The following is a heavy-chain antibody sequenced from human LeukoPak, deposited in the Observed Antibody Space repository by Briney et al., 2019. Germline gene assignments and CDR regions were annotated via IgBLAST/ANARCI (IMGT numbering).Heavy chain of an antibody. D-gene: IGHD4-17*01. CDR1: GGSISSYY. CDR3: ARGAITVTLAYYYYYMDV. V-gene: IGHV4-59*12. CDR2: IYYSGST. J-gene: IGHJ6*03. Sequence: SETLSLTCTVSGGSISSYYWSWIRQPPGKGLEWIGYIYYSGSTNYNPSLKSRVTISVDTSKNQFSLKLSSVTAADTAVYYCARGAITVTLAYYYYYMDVWGKGTTVTVSS.